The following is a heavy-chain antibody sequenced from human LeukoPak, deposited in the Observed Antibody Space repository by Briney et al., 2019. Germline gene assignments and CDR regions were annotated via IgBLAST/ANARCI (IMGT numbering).Heavy chain of an antibody. CDR1: GYTFTSYG. CDR2: ISAYNGNT. Sequence: GASVKVSCKASGYTFTSYGISWVGQAPGQGLEWMGWISAYNGNTNYAQKLQGRVTMTTDTSTSTAYMELRSLRSDDTAVYYCARADPISEHYGSGSYYCAFDYWGQGTLVTVSS. CDR3: ARADPISEHYGSGSYYCAFDY. J-gene: IGHJ4*02. V-gene: IGHV1-18*01. D-gene: IGHD3-10*01.